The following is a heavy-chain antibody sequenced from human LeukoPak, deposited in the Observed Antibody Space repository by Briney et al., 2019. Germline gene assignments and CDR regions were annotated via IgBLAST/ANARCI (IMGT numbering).Heavy chain of an antibody. V-gene: IGHV3-9*01. CDR1: GFTFDDYA. Sequence: GRSLRLSCAASGFTFDDYAMHWVRQAPGKGPQWVSGISWNSGSIGCADSVRGRFTISRDNAKNSLNLQMNSLRAEDTALYYCAKDKGSTGGGAAIYYYYGMDVWGQGTTVTVSS. J-gene: IGHJ6*02. CDR2: ISWNSGSI. D-gene: IGHD2-2*01. CDR3: AKDKGSTGGGAAIYYYYGMDV.